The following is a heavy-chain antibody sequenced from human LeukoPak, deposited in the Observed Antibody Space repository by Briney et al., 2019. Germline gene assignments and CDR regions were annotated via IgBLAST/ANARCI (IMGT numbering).Heavy chain of an antibody. V-gene: IGHV4-34*01. CDR2: INHSGST. J-gene: IGHJ4*02. CDR3: ARHRCSSTSCYYLDY. Sequence: SETLSLTCAVYGGSFSGYYWSWIRQPPGKGLEWIGEINHSGSTNCNTSLKSRVTISVDTSKNQFSLKLSSVTAADTAVYYCARHRCSSTSCYYLDYWGQGTLVTVSS. D-gene: IGHD2-2*01. CDR1: GGSFSGYY.